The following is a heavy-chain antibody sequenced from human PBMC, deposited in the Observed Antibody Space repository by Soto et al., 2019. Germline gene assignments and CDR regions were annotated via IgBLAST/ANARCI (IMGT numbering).Heavy chain of an antibody. D-gene: IGHD6-19*01. Sequence: GGSLRLSCEASGFTFSNDWMSWVRQAPGKGLEWVANIKQDGSEKYYVDSVKGRFSISRDNAKNSLYLQMNSLRGEDTAVYYCARGLYSSGFRGQGTLVTVSS. J-gene: IGHJ4*02. CDR2: IKQDGSEK. V-gene: IGHV3-7*01. CDR3: ARGLYSSGF. CDR1: GFTFSNDW.